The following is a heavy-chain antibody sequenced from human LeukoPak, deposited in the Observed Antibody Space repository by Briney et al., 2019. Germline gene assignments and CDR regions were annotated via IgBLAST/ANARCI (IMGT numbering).Heavy chain of an antibody. D-gene: IGHD2-2*01. Sequence: PSETLSLTCAVSGYSISIGYYWGWIRQPPGKGLEWIGSIYHSGSTYYNPSLKSRVTISVDPSNNQFSLELSLVTAADTAVYYCARFSAMYAFDIWGQGTMVTVSS. CDR3: ARFSAMYAFDI. V-gene: IGHV4-38-2*01. J-gene: IGHJ3*02. CDR1: GYSISIGYY. CDR2: IYHSGST.